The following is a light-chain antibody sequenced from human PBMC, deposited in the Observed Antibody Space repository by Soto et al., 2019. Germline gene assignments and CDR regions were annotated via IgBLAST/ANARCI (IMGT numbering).Light chain of an antibody. CDR2: GTY. J-gene: IGKJ4*01. Sequence: EIVMTQSPATLSVSPGERATLSCRASQSVSSNLTWYQQKPGQAPRLLIYGTYIRATGIPARFSGSGSGTDVTHTISSPQSEDFAVYYCQQYNNWPPLTFGGGTKVEIK. V-gene: IGKV3D-15*01. CDR1: QSVSSN. CDR3: QQYNNWPPLT.